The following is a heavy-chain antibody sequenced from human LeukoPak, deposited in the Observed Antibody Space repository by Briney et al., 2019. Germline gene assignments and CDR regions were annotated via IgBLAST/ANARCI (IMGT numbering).Heavy chain of an antibody. J-gene: IGHJ4*02. CDR3: AREDYYDSKRGGVV. Sequence: SVKVSCKASGYTFTSYYMHWVRQAPGQGLEWMGGIIPIFGTANYAQKFQGRVTITTDESTSTAYMELSSLRSEDTAVYYCAREDYYDSKRGGVVWGQGTLVTVSS. V-gene: IGHV1-69*05. CDR2: IIPIFGTA. D-gene: IGHD3-22*01. CDR1: GYTFTSYY.